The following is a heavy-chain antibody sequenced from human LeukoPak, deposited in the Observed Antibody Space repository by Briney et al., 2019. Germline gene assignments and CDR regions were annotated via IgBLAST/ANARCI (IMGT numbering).Heavy chain of an antibody. J-gene: IGHJ4*02. V-gene: IGHV3-23*01. CDR3: ARSDDYNSRNVFNY. CDR2: ISGSGDST. CDR1: GFTFSSYG. D-gene: IGHD5-24*01. Sequence: GGSLRLSCAASGFTFSSYGMSWVRQAPGKGLEWVSSISGSGDSTYYADSVKGRFTISRDNSKNTLYLQMNSLRAEDTALYYCARSDDYNSRNVFNYWGQGTLVTVSS.